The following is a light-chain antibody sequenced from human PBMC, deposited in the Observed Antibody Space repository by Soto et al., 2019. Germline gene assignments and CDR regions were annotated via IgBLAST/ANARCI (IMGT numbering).Light chain of an antibody. Sequence: EIVLIQSPGTLSLSPGERATLSCRASQSVTSSYLAWYQQKPGQAPRLLIDGASRRATGIPDRFSGSGSGTDFTLTISRLEPEDFAVYYCQRYGSSPPLTFGGGTKVEIK. CDR2: GAS. V-gene: IGKV3-20*01. CDR3: QRYGSSPPLT. J-gene: IGKJ4*01. CDR1: QSVTSSY.